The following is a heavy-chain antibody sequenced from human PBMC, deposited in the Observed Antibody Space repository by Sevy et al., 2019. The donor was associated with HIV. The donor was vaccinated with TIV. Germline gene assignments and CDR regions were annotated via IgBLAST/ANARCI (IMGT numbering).Heavy chain of an antibody. CDR2: ISSSSSYI. J-gene: IGHJ5*02. D-gene: IGHD2-2*01. Sequence: GGSLRLSCAASGFTFSSYSMNWVRQAPGKGLEWVSSISSSSSYIYYADSVKGRFTISRDNAKNSLYLQMNSLRAEDTAVYYCARGRGMDCSSTSCYDWFDPWGQGTLVTVSS. CDR3: ARGRGMDCSSTSCYDWFDP. CDR1: GFTFSSYS. V-gene: IGHV3-21*01.